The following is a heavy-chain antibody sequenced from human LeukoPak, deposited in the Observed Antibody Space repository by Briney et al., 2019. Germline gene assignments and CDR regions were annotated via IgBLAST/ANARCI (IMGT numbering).Heavy chain of an antibody. CDR3: ARVGSGWQGGVDY. CDR2: IYHSGST. Sequence: PSETLSLTCAVSGYSISSGYYWGWIRQPPGKGLEWIGSIYHSGSTYYNPSLKSRVTISVDTSKNQFSLKLSSVTAADTAVYYCARVGSGWQGGVDYWGQGPLVNVSS. D-gene: IGHD3-10*01. J-gene: IGHJ4*02. V-gene: IGHV4-38-2*01. CDR1: GYSISSGYY.